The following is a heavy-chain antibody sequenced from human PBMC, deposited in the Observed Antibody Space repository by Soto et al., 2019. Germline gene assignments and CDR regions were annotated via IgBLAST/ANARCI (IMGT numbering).Heavy chain of an antibody. D-gene: IGHD1-1*01. J-gene: IGHJ4*02. CDR2: VSADGSKT. CDR3: VKEDAIQDNWYFDF. Sequence: QVQLVESGGGVVQPGRSLRLSCAASGFIFSNYGMHWVRQAPGKGLEWVAIVSADGSKTYYADSVKGRFTVSRDNSKNTLYLQLNSLTGDATAVFYCVKEDAIQDNWYFDFWGQGAAVTVSS. CDR1: GFIFSNYG. V-gene: IGHV3-30*18.